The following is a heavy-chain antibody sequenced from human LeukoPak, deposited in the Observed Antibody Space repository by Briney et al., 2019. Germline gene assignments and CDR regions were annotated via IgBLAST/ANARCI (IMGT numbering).Heavy chain of an antibody. J-gene: IGHJ4*02. V-gene: IGHV1-24*01. CDR2: FDPEDGET. CDR1: GYTLTELS. Sequence: ASVKVSCKVSGYTLTELSMHWVRQAPGKGLEWMGGFDPEDGETINAQKFQGRVTMTEDTSTDTAYMELSSLRSEDTAVYYCATEDWTNLRKTRAYSYYFDYWGQGTLVTVSS. D-gene: IGHD3/OR15-3a*01. CDR3: ATEDWTNLRKTRAYSYYFDY.